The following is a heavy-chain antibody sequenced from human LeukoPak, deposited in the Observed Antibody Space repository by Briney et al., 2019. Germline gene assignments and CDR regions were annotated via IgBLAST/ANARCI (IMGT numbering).Heavy chain of an antibody. CDR1: GGSFSGYY. CDR3: ARERLRFLEWSLGPHYYGMDV. V-gene: IGHV4-34*01. CDR2: INHSGST. Sequence: SETLSLTCAVYGGSFSGYYWSWIRHPPGTGLEWIGEINHSGSTNYNPSLKSRVTISVDTSKNQFSLKLSSVTAADTAVYYCARERLRFLEWSLGPHYYGMDVWGQGTTVTVSS. D-gene: IGHD3-3*01. J-gene: IGHJ6*02.